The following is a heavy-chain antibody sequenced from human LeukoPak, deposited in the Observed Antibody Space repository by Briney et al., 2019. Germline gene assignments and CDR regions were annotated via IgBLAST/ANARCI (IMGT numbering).Heavy chain of an antibody. D-gene: IGHD2/OR15-2a*01. CDR3: AKETTYNILSPFDY. V-gene: IGHV3-23*01. CDR1: GFTFSSFA. CDR2: ISGSSTST. J-gene: IGHJ4*02. Sequence: GGSLRLSCAASGFTFSSFAMSWVRQAPGKGLEWVSGISGSSTSTYDGDSVKGRFTITRDNSRNTLYLQISSLRADDTAVYCCAKETTYNILSPFDYWGQGTLVTVSS.